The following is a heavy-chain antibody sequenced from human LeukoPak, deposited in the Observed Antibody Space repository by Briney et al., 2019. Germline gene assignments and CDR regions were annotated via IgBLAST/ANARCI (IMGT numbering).Heavy chain of an antibody. Sequence: SETPSLTCTVSGGSISSSSYYWGWLRQPPGKGLEWIGSIYYSGSTYYNPSLKSRVTISVDTSKNQFSLKLSSVTAADTAVYYCARVRYGSGSLYYYYYYMDVWGKGTTVTISS. CDR3: ARVRYGSGSLYYYYYYMDV. CDR2: IYYSGST. J-gene: IGHJ6*03. CDR1: GGSISSSSYY. D-gene: IGHD3-10*01. V-gene: IGHV4-39*01.